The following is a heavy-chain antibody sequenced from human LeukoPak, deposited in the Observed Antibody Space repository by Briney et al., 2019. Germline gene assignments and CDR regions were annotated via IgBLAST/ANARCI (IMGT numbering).Heavy chain of an antibody. V-gene: IGHV3-23*01. Sequence: GGSLRLSCAASRFTSNNYAMSWVRQAPGKGLEWVSSISGSGDRTHYADSVKGRFTISRDNSMNTLYLEMNSLRAEDTAIYYCAKRRKGYYDSSGFYFDYWGQGTLVTVSS. CDR2: ISGSGDRT. D-gene: IGHD3-22*01. CDR1: RFTSNNYA. J-gene: IGHJ4*02. CDR3: AKRRKGYYDSSGFYFDY.